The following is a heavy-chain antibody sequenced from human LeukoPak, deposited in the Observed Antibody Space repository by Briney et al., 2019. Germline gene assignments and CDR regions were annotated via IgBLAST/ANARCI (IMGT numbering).Heavy chain of an antibody. V-gene: IGHV3-21*01. CDR3: ASAYSGSYYYFDY. D-gene: IGHD1-26*01. Sequence: KPGGSLRLSCAASGFTLSNEKMNWGGEAAGKGVEWVSSISSGSSYIYYADSVKCLFTISRANAKNSLYLQMNSLRAEATAVYYCASAYSGSYYYFDYWGQGTLVTVSS. CDR2: ISSGSSYI. J-gene: IGHJ4*02. CDR1: GFTLSNEK.